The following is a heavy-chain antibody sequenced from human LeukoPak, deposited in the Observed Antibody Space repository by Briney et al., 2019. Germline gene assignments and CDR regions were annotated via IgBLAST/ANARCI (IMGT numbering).Heavy chain of an antibody. J-gene: IGHJ6*02. CDR2: ISSSSSYI. D-gene: IGHD5-18*01. CDR1: GFTFSSYS. V-gene: IGHV3-21*04. CDR3: ARDDGYSYGSAHGHYYYGMDV. Sequence: PGGSLRLSCAASGFTFSSYSMNWVRQAPGKGLEWVSSISSSSSYIYYADSVKGRFTISRDNAKNSLYLQMNSLRAEDTAVYYCARDDGYSYGSAHGHYYYGMDVWGQGTTVTVSS.